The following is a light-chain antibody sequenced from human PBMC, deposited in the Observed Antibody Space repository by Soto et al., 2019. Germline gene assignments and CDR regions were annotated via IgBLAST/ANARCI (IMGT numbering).Light chain of an antibody. J-gene: IGKJ1*01. CDR3: QQYITYPYA. Sequence: IKLTQSPSPLSASVGERVPIPSRAGQGTITWLACYRKRQGKTPKLLISEAFKLESGVPSRFSGSGSGTEFTLTISSLQPDDFATYYCQQYITYPYAFGQGTKVEIK. V-gene: IGKV1-5*03. CDR1: QGTITW. CDR2: EAF.